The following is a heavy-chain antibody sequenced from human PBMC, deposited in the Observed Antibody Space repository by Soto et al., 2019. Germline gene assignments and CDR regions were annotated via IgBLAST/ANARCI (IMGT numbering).Heavy chain of an antibody. CDR3: ATSGSSWYELDK. D-gene: IGHD6-13*01. Sequence: QAGGSLRLSCVASGFTFSTSGMHWVRQAPGKGLEWVAVIWSDGSNTYYGDSVKGRFTISRDDSKNTLYLQMNSLRAEDTSVYYCATSGSSWYELDKWGQGTLVTVSS. V-gene: IGHV3-33*01. CDR1: GFTFSTSG. CDR2: IWSDGSNT. J-gene: IGHJ4*02.